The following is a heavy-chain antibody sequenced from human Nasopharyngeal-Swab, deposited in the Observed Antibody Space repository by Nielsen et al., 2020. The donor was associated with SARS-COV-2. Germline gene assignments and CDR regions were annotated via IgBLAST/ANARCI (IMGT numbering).Heavy chain of an antibody. CDR3: ARALRESYYFDRGGFYDGLGH. D-gene: IGHD3-22*01. CDR2: IIPLFGTP. Sequence: SVKVSCKASGGSFSSHAISWVRQAPGQGLEWVGGIIPLFGTPKYAKRFQDRVIITADKSTTTVYLELSSLRSDDTAVFYCARALRESYYFDRGGFYDGLGHWGLGTLVTVSS. J-gene: IGHJ4*02. CDR1: GGSFSSHA. V-gene: IGHV1-69*06.